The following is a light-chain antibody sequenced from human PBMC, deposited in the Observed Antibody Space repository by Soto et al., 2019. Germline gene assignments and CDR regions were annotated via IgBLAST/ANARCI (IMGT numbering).Light chain of an antibody. Sequence: EIVLTQSPGTLSLSPGERFTLSCRASQNIRNHMSWFLQKPGQXPRXXIYDAIIRAPDVPARFSGSWSGTELTITINSLQSEDFEVYYGQQYDAWPLTFGGGTKVDIK. CDR2: DAI. CDR1: QNIRNH. V-gene: IGKV3-15*01. CDR3: QQYDAWPLT. J-gene: IGKJ4*01.